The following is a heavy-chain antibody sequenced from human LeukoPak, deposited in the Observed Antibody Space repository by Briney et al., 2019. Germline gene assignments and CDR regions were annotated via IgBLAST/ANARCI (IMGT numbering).Heavy chain of an antibody. Sequence: PSETLSLTCTVSGGSISSYYWSWIRQPAGKGLEWIGRNYTSGSTNYNPSLKSRVTTSVYTSKNHSSLKLSSVTAADTAVYYCARDVSRVVVGSFDAWGQATLVTVSS. CDR2: NYTSGST. CDR3: ARDVSRVVVGSFDA. D-gene: IGHD2-2*01. V-gene: IGHV4-4*07. CDR1: GGSISSYY. J-gene: IGHJ5*02.